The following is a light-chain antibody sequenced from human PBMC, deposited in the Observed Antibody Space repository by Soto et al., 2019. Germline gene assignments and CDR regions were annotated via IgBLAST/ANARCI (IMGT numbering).Light chain of an antibody. V-gene: IGLV8-61*01. CDR3: VLYMGSGIWV. CDR1: SGSVSTNNY. CDR2: STY. J-gene: IGLJ3*02. Sequence: QAVVTQEPSVSVFPGATVTLTCGLSSGSVSTNNYPSWYQQTPGQAPRTLIYSTYTRSSGVPDRFSASILGNKAALTITGAQADDESDYYCVLYMGSGIWVFGGGTKLTVL.